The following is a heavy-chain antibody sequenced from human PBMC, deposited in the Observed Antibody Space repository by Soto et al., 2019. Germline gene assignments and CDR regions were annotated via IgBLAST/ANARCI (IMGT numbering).Heavy chain of an antibody. D-gene: IGHD2-15*01. CDR3: ARQRSCSGGSCFLHHDAFDI. CDR1: GYSFTSYW. Sequence: GESLKISCKGSGYSFTSYWISWVRQMPGKGLEWMGRIDPSDSYTNYSPSFQGHVTISADKSLSTAYLQWSSLKASDTAMYYCARQRSCSGGSCFLHHDAFDIWGQGTMVTVSS. V-gene: IGHV5-10-1*01. J-gene: IGHJ3*02. CDR2: IDPSDSYT.